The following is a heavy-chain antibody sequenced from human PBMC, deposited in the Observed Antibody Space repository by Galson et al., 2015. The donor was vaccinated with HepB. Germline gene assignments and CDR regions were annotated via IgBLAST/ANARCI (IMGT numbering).Heavy chain of an antibody. J-gene: IGHJ4*02. CDR1: GFTFSSYS. V-gene: IGHV3-21*01. D-gene: IGHD6-19*01. Sequence: SLRLSCAASGFTFSSYSMNWVRQAPGKGLEWVSSISSSSYIYYADSVKGRFTISRDNAKNSLYLQMNSLRAEDTAVYYCARDLMRGGSGRGTDYWGQGTLVTVSS. CDR3: ARDLMRGGSGRGTDY. CDR2: ISSSSYI.